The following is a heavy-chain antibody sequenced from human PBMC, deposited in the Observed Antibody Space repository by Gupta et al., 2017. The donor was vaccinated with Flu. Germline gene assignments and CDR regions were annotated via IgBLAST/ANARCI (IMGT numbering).Heavy chain of an antibody. CDR2: IIPILGPA. D-gene: IGHD3-16*01. Sequence: VRPAPGQGVVWMGGIIPILGPAHYAQKFQGRVTITADAATSTAYVDLGSLTSEDTAVYYCARDAQSEGVYYYYGTDVWGRGTTVTVSS. J-gene: IGHJ6*02. V-gene: IGHV1-69*01. CDR3: ARDAQSEGVYYYYGTDV.